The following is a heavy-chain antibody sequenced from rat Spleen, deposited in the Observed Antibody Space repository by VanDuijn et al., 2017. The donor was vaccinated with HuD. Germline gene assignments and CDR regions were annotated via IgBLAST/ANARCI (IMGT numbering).Heavy chain of an antibody. D-gene: IGHD1-12*01. V-gene: IGHV2S63*01. J-gene: IGHJ2*01. CDR3: TRGDYYYVMDA. Sequence: EVQLKESGPGLVQPSQTLSLTCTVSGFSLTDYSVHWVRQPPGKGLEWMGVMWSGGSTEYNSALKSRLSISRDTSKSQVFLKMNSLQTEDTAIYYCTRGDYYYVMDAWGQGVMVTVSS. CDR1: GFSLTDYS. CDR2: MWSGGST.